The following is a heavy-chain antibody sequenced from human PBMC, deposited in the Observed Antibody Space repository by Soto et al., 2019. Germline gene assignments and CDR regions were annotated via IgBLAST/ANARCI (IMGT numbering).Heavy chain of an antibody. Sequence: GESLKISCNGSGYSFTIYWIAWVRQIPGKGLEWMGIIYPGDSDTRYSPSFQGQVTISADKSISTAYLQWSSLKASDTAMYYCARQAGIAVAGKGTYGMDVWGQGTTVTVSS. D-gene: IGHD6-19*01. J-gene: IGHJ6*02. CDR1: GYSFTIYW. CDR2: IYPGDSDT. CDR3: ARQAGIAVAGKGTYGMDV. V-gene: IGHV5-51*01.